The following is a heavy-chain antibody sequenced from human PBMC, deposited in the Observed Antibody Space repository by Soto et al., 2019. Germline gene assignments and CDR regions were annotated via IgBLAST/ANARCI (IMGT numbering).Heavy chain of an antibody. Sequence: EVQLVESGGGLVQPGGSLRLSCAASGFTFSSYAMHWVRQAPGKGLEYVSAISSNGGSTYYANSVKGRFTISRDNSKNTLYLHMGSRRAEDMAVYYCARYYGDYYYYYYMDVWGKGTTVTVSS. V-gene: IGHV3-64*01. D-gene: IGHD4-17*01. J-gene: IGHJ6*03. CDR3: ARYYGDYYYYYYMDV. CDR2: ISSNGGST. CDR1: GFTFSSYA.